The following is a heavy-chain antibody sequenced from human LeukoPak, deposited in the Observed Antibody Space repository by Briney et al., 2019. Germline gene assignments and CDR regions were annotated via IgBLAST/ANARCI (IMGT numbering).Heavy chain of an antibody. CDR3: ARARLSFTRGIGANYFDY. Sequence: GGSLRLSCVASGFTFSSYWMSWVRQAPGKGLEWVANIKGDGSEKYYVDSVKGRFSISRDNAKNFLYLQVNSLRADDTAVYYCARARLSFTRGIGANYFDYWGQGTPVTVSS. J-gene: IGHJ4*02. V-gene: IGHV3-7*01. CDR2: IKGDGSEK. CDR1: GFTFSSYW. D-gene: IGHD2-15*01.